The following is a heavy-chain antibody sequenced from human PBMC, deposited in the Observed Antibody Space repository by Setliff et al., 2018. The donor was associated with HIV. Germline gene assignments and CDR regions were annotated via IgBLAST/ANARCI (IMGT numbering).Heavy chain of an antibody. D-gene: IGHD4-17*01. CDR1: GYTFTGYY. V-gene: IGHV1-2*02. J-gene: IGHJ1*01. CDR2: ITPNSGGT. Sequence: ASVKVSCKASGYTFTGYYMHWVRQAPGQGLEWMGWITPNSGGTNYAQKFQGRVTVTRDTSISTAYMELSRLRSDDTAVYYCARDHGMWDYGGNVLLREYFLHWGQGTLVTVSS. CDR3: ARDHGMWDYGGNVLLREYFLH.